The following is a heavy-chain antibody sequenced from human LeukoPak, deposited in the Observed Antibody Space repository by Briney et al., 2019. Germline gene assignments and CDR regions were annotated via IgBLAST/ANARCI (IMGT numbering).Heavy chain of an antibody. J-gene: IGHJ4*02. CDR1: GFTFSSYA. V-gene: IGHV3-23*01. CDR3: AKAPLRQLLTHFDY. D-gene: IGHD2-2*01. CDR2: ISGSGGST. Sequence: GGSLRLSCAASGFTFSSYAMSWVRQAPGKGLEWVSAISGSGGSTYYADSVKGRFTISRDNSKNTLYLQMNSLRAEDTAVYCCAKAPLRQLLTHFDYWGQGTLVTVSS.